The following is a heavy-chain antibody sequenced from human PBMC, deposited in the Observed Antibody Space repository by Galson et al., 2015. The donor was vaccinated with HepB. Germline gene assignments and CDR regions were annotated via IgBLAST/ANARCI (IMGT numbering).Heavy chain of an antibody. D-gene: IGHD2-2*01. CDR2: INPNRGGT. CDR3: ATGVRDCTSTSCFWTFDY. V-gene: IGHV1-2*02. J-gene: IGHJ4*02. Sequence: SVKVSCKASGYTFTGYYIHWVRQAPGQGLEWMGWINPNRGGTNFAQQFQGRVTMTRDRSISTAYLELSSLRSDDAALYYCATGVRDCTSTSCFWTFDYWGQGTLVTVSS. CDR1: GYTFTGYY.